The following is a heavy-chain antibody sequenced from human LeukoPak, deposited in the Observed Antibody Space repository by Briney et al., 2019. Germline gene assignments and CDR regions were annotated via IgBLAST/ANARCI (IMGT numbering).Heavy chain of an antibody. CDR2: ISSSSSYI. J-gene: IGHJ3*02. D-gene: IGHD3-3*01. CDR3: ARDGLGLERLLRENDAFDI. CDR1: GFTFSSYS. V-gene: IGHV3-21*01. Sequence: KPGGSLRLSCAASGFTFSSYSMNWVRQAPGRGLEWVSSISSSSSYIYYADSVKGRFTISRDNAKNSLYLQMNSLRAEDTAVYYCARDGLGLERLLRENDAFDIWGQGTMVTVSS.